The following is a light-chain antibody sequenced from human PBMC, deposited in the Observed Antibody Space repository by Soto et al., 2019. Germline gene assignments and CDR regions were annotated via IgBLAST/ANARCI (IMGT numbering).Light chain of an antibody. CDR3: QHYGDSPPIT. CDR1: QSVLYSSNSKNY. CDR2: WAS. V-gene: IGKV4-1*01. Sequence: DIVMTQSPDSLAVSLGERATINCKSSQSVLYSSNSKNYLAWYQQKPGQPPKLLIYWASTRDSGVPDRFSGSGSGTDFTLTISGLEPEDVAMYYCQHYGDSPPITFGQGTRLEIK. J-gene: IGKJ5*01.